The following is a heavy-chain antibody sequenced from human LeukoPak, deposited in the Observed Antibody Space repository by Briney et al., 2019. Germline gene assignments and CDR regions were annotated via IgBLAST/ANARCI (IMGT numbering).Heavy chain of an antibody. V-gene: IGHV1-2*06. CDR3: ARDFTSDSRCFQH. CDR2: INPNSGGT. Sequence: ASVKVSCKTSGYTFTGYYMHRVRQAPGQGLEWMGRINPNSGGTNYAQKFQGRVTMTRDTSISTAYMELSRLRSDDSAVYYCARDFTSDSRCFQHWGQGTLVTVSS. CDR1: GYTFTGYY. J-gene: IGHJ1*01. D-gene: IGHD4-17*01.